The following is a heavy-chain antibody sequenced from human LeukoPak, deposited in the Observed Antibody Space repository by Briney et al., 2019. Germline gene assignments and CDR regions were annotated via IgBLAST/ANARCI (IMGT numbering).Heavy chain of an antibody. CDR1: GFTFSDYY. J-gene: IGHJ4*02. V-gene: IGHV3-11*04. Sequence: GGSLRLSCAASGFTFSDYYMSWIRQAPGKGLEWVSYFDCYGITIYYADSVKGRFIISRDNAKNSLDLQMNSLRAEDAAVYYCARGKQRHCSSSSCYTESDYWGQGILVSDSS. D-gene: IGHD2-2*02. CDR3: ARGKQRHCSSSSCYTESDY. CDR2: FDCYGITI.